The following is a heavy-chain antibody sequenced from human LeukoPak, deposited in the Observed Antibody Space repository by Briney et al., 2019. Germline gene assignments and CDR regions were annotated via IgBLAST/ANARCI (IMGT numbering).Heavy chain of an antibody. Sequence: GGSLRLSCAASGFTFSSYAMSWVRQAPGKGLEWVSAISGSGGSTYYADSVKGRFTISRDNSKNTLYLQMNSLRAEDTAVYYCAKDGLYSSSWSPFDYWGQGTLVTVSS. CDR1: GFTFSSYA. CDR3: AKDGLYSSSWSPFDY. D-gene: IGHD6-13*01. V-gene: IGHV3-23*01. J-gene: IGHJ4*02. CDR2: ISGSGGST.